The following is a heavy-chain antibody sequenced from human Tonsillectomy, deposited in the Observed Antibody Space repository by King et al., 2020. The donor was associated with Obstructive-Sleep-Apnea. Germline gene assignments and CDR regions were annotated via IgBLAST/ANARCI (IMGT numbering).Heavy chain of an antibody. CDR3: AKYRDYGGNSDWFDP. D-gene: IGHD4-23*01. CDR1: GFPFSSNA. J-gene: IGHJ5*02. CDR2: FTGTGWST. V-gene: IGHV3-23*04. Sequence: VQLVESGGGLEQPGGSLRLSCTASGFPFSSNAMSWFPQAPGKGLEWVSAFTGTGWSTYPSDSVKGRFTISRDNSNNTLYLQRDTLRAEDTATYYCAKYRDYGGNSDWFDPWGQGTLVTVSS.